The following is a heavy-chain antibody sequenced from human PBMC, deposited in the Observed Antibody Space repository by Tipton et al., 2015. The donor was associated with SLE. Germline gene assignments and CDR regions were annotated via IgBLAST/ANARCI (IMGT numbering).Heavy chain of an antibody. J-gene: IGHJ4*02. CDR1: GYTFIDNY. Sequence: QSGPEVKKPGASVRVSCKASGYTFIDNYMHWARQAPGQGLEWMGWIDPIRGDTSYAQKFQGRVNLTLDTSTSTAYMDLTSLKADDTAVYYCARDSGGDYDYYFESWGQGTLVTVSS. CDR2: IDPIRGDT. V-gene: IGHV1-2*02. D-gene: IGHD3-3*01. CDR3: ARDSGGDYDYYFES.